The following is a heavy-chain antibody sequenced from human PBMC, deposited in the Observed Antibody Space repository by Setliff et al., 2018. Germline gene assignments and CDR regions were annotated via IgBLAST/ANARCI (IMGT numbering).Heavy chain of an antibody. CDR1: GYTFTSYY. CDR3: ARVALESNDSSGYYSGENYYYGMDV. J-gene: IGHJ6*02. V-gene: IGHV1-46*01. D-gene: IGHD3-22*01. CDR2: INPSGGST. Sequence: ASVKVSCKSSGYTFTSYYMHWVRQAPGQGHEGMGIINPSGGSTSYAKKFQGRVTMTRDTSTSTVYMELSSLRSEDTAVYYCARVALESNDSSGYYSGENYYYGMDVWGQGTTVTVSS.